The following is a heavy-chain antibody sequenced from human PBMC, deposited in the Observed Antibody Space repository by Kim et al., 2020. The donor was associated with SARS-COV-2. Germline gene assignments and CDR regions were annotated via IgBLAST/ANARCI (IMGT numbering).Heavy chain of an antibody. CDR3: ARHDDVMIPAAIDF. D-gene: IGHD2-2*01. V-gene: IGHV3-23*01. J-gene: IGHJ4*02. Sequence: ADSMKGRFTISRDSSRNTLHLRRNSLRAEDTAIYYCARHDDVMIPAAIDFWGQGTLVTVSS.